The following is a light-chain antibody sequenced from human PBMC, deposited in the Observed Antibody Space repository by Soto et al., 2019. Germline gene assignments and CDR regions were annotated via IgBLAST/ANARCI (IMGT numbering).Light chain of an antibody. CDR1: QNINNY. CDR2: DAS. CDR3: QQYENLPT. Sequence: DIPLTQSPSSMAAPLGDTVTIACQASQNINNYLNWYQQKPGRAPKLLIYDASNLEAGAPSRFRGSGSGTDFTFTISRLQPEDIATYYCQQYENLPTFGQGTRLEIK. J-gene: IGKJ5*01. V-gene: IGKV1-33*01.